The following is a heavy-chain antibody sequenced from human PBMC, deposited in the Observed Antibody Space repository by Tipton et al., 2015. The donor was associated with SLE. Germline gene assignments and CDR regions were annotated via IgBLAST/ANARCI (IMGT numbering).Heavy chain of an antibody. CDR2: INHRGST. D-gene: IGHD5-18*01. Sequence: TLSLTCTVSGGSISSYYWSWIRQPPGKGLEYIGEINHRGSTNYNPSLKSRVTISVDTSKNQFSLKLSSVTAADTAVYYCAREWKEGYSYREGAFDIWGQGTMVTVSS. J-gene: IGHJ3*02. V-gene: IGHV4-34*01. CDR1: GGSISSYY. CDR3: AREWKEGYSYREGAFDI.